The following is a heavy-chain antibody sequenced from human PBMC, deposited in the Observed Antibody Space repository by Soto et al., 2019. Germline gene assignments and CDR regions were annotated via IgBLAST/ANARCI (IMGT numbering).Heavy chain of an antibody. D-gene: IGHD6-13*01. CDR1: GFTFSSYG. V-gene: IGHV3-33*01. Sequence: QVQLVESGGGVVQPGRSLRLSCAASGFTFSSYGMHWVRQAPGKGLEWVAVIWYDGSNKYYADSVKGRFTISRDNSKNTLYLQMNSLRAEDKAVYYCAGDGSSWYYFDYWGQGTLVTVSS. J-gene: IGHJ4*02. CDR2: IWYDGSNK. CDR3: AGDGSSWYYFDY.